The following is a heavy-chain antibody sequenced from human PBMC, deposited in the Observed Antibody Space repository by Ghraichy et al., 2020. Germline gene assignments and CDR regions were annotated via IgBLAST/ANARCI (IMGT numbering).Heavy chain of an antibody. CDR1: GDSVSSNSAA. CDR3: ARNQGFHCSGGSCQYYYYYMDV. D-gene: IGHD2-15*01. CDR2: TYYRSKWYN. Sequence: SQTLSLTCAISGDSVSSNSAAWNWIRQSPSRGLEWLGRTYYRSKWYNDYAVSVKSRITINPDTSKNQFSLQLNSVTPEDTAVYYCARNQGFHCSGGSCQYYYYYMDVWGKGTTVTVSS. J-gene: IGHJ6*03. V-gene: IGHV6-1*01.